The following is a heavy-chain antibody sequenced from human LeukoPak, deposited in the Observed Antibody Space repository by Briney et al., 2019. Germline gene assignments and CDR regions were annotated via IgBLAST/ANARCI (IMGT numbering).Heavy chain of an antibody. J-gene: IGHJ4*02. V-gene: IGHV3-30-3*02. Sequence: PGGSLRLSCAASGFTFSSYAMHWVRQAPGKGLEWVAVISYDGSNKYYADSVKGRFTISRDNSKNTLYLQMNSLRAEDTAVYYCAKSPAYYDSSGYYPDYWGQGTLVTVSS. CDR2: ISYDGSNK. CDR1: GFTFSSYA. D-gene: IGHD3-22*01. CDR3: AKSPAYYDSSGYYPDY.